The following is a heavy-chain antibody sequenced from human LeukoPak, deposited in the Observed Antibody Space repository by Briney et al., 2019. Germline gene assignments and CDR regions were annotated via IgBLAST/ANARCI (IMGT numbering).Heavy chain of an antibody. CDR1: GFTFSSYG. CDR3: ARDSSTKDYYDSSGYDPYFDY. J-gene: IGHJ4*02. CDR2: IWYDGSNK. V-gene: IGHV3-33*01. Sequence: GGSLRLSCAASGFTFSSYGMHWVRQAPGKGLEWVAVIWYDGSNKYYADSVKGRFTISRDNSKNTLYLQMDSLRAEDTAVYYCARDSSTKDYYDSSGYDPYFDYWGQGTLVTVSS. D-gene: IGHD3-22*01.